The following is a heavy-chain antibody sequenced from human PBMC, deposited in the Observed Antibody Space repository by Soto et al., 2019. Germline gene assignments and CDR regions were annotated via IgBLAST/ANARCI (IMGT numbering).Heavy chain of an antibody. V-gene: IGHV5-10-1*01. CDR1: GYSFTNYW. Sequence: RGESLKISCEASGYSFTNYWINWVRQMPGKGLEWMGRIDPTDSHPNYSPSFQGHVTVSVDRSISTAYLQWSSLKASDSAVYYCTRGGTTLPLDVWGQGPKFTFSS. J-gene: IGHJ6*02. CDR3: TRGGTTLPLDV. CDR2: IDPTDSHP. D-gene: IGHD2-2*01.